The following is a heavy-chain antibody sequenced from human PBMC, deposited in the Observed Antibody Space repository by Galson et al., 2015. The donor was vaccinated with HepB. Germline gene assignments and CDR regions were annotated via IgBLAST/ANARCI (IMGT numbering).Heavy chain of an antibody. J-gene: IGHJ6*02. CDR3: ARDSKDIVVVPTPHYGMDV. D-gene: IGHD2-2*01. Sequence: SLRLSCAASGFTFSSYAMHWVRQAPGKGLEWVAVISYDGSNKYYADSVKGRFTISRDNSKNTLYLQMNSLRAEDTAVYYCARDSKDIVVVPTPHYGMDVWGQGTTVTVSS. V-gene: IGHV3-30-3*01. CDR1: GFTFSSYA. CDR2: ISYDGSNK.